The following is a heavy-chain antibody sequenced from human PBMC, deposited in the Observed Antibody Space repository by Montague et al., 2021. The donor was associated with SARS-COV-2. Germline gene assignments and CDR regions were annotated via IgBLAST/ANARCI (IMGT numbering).Heavy chain of an antibody. CDR2: TYNSGST. Sequence: SETLSLTCAVYGGSFSGHYWSWIRQPPGKGLEWIGETYNSGSTNYNPSLKSRVTISVDTSMNQFSLNLHSVTAADTAVYYCARGRIEVAMIGVVVTGASYSMDVWGKGTTVTVSS. J-gene: IGHJ6*03. CDR3: ARGRIEVAMIGVVVTGASYSMDV. D-gene: IGHD3-22*01. V-gene: IGHV4-34*01. CDR1: GGSFSGHY.